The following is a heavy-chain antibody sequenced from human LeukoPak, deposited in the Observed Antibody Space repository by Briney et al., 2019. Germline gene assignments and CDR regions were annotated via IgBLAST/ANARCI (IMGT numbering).Heavy chain of an antibody. CDR1: GYTFTSYG. J-gene: IGHJ4*02. CDR3: ARVPVGYCRSTSCYASIQPSHEFDY. D-gene: IGHD2-2*01. Sequence: ASVKVSCKASGYTFTSYGISWVRQAPGQGLEWMGWISACNGNTNYAQKLQGRVTMTTDTSTSTAYMELRSLRSDDTAVYYCARVPVGYCRSTSCYASIQPSHEFDYWGQGTLVTVSS. V-gene: IGHV1-18*04. CDR2: ISACNGNT.